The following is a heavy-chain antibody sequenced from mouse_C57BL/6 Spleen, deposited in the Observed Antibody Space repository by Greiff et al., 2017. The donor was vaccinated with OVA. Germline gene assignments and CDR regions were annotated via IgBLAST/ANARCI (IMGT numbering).Heavy chain of an antibody. D-gene: IGHD1-1*01. Sequence: EVHVEESGGGLVQPGGSLKLSCAASGFTFSDYGMHWVRQAPEKGLEWVAYISSGSSTIYYADTVKGRFTISRDNATNTLFVQMTSLRSEDKARYYCAGGRDGPSFDYWGQGTTLTVSS. CDR3: AGGRDGPSFDY. J-gene: IGHJ2*01. CDR1: GFTFSDYG. CDR2: ISSGSSTI. V-gene: IGHV5-17*01.